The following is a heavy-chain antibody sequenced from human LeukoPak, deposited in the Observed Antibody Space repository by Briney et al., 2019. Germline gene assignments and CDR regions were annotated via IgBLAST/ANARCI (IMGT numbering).Heavy chain of an antibody. V-gene: IGHV3-30*04. CDR1: GFTFSSYA. Sequence: HPGRSLRLSCAASGFTFSSYAMHWVRQAPGKGLEWVAVISYDGSNKYYADSVKGRFTISRDNSKNTLYLQMNSLRAEDTAVYYCARAAGGYRGYFDYWGQGTLVTVPS. J-gene: IGHJ4*02. CDR2: ISYDGSNK. D-gene: IGHD5-12*01. CDR3: ARAAGGYRGYFDY.